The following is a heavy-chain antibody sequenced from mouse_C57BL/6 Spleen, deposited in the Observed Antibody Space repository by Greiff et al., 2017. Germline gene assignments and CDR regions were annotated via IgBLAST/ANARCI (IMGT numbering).Heavy chain of an antibody. V-gene: IGHV1-72*01. J-gene: IGHJ2*01. Sequence: QVQLQQPGAELVKPGASVKLSCKASGYTFTSYWMHWVKQRPGRGLGWIGSMDPNSGGTKYNEKFKSKATLTVDKPSSTAYMQLSSLTSEDSAVYYCARSDYGSSPDYWGKGTTLTVSS. D-gene: IGHD1-1*01. CDR3: ARSDYGSSPDY. CDR2: MDPNSGGT. CDR1: GYTFTSYW.